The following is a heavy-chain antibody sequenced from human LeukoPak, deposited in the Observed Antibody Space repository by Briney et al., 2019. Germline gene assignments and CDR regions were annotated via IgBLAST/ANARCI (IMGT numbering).Heavy chain of an antibody. CDR1: GGSISSSSHY. Sequence: SETLSLTCTVSGGSISSSSHYWGWIRQPPGKGLEWIGSIGPIYYSESTYYSPFLKSRVTISVDTSKNQFSLKLSSVTAADTAVYYCARPVPSRLGWFDPWGQGTLVTVSS. V-gene: IGHV4-39*01. CDR3: ARPVPSRLGWFDP. J-gene: IGHJ5*02. CDR2: IGPIYYSEST. D-gene: IGHD1-1*01.